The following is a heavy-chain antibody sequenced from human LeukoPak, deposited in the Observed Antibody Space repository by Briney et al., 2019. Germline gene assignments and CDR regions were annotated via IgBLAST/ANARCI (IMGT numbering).Heavy chain of an antibody. J-gene: IGHJ6*02. CDR1: GGSISSYY. CDR3: ARLRPDYDILTGFGMDV. D-gene: IGHD3-9*01. Sequence: PSETLSLTCTVSGGSISSYYWSWIRQPPGKGLEWIGYIYYSGSTNYNSSLKSRVIISADTSKNQFSLKLTSVTAADTAVYYCARLRPDYDILTGFGMDVWGQGTTVTVSS. CDR2: IYYSGST. V-gene: IGHV4-59*01.